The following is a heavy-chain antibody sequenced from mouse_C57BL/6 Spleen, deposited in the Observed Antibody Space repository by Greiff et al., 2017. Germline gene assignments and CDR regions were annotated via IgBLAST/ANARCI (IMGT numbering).Heavy chain of an antibody. V-gene: IGHV5-17*01. Sequence: EVKLMESGGGLVKPGGSLKLSCAASGFTFSDYGMHWVRQAPEKGLEWVAYISSGSSTIYYADTVKGRFTISRDNAKNTLFLQMTRLRSEDTAMYYCARGGSYDGYYDAMDYWGQGTSVTVSS. CDR3: ARGGSYDGYYDAMDY. CDR2: ISSGSSTI. J-gene: IGHJ4*01. CDR1: GFTFSDYG. D-gene: IGHD2-3*01.